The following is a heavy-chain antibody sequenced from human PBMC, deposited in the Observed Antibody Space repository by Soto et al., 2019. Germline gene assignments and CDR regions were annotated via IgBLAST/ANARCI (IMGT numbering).Heavy chain of an antibody. D-gene: IGHD2-15*01. J-gene: IGHJ4*02. CDR2: IYYTGNS. CDR3: AREQWGYDS. V-gene: IGHV4-31*03. Sequence: PSETLCPTGSVSGGSISTNGHYWTWIRQHPGKGLEWIAYIYYTGNSYLNPSLKSRLSISVDTSKNQFSLELRSVTAADKAVYYCAREQWGYDSWGQG. CDR1: GGSISTNGHY.